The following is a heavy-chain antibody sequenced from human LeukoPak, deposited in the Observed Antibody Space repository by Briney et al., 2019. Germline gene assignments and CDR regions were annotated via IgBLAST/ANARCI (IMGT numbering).Heavy chain of an antibody. J-gene: IGHJ4*02. V-gene: IGHV4-4*02. Sequence: SGTLSLTCAVSGGSISSSNWWSWVRQPPGKGLQWIGEIYHSGSTSYNPSLKSRVTIAVDKSRNQFSLKLTSVIAADTAVYYCARVVDTAPYYFDYWGQGTLVTVSS. CDR3: ARVVDTAPYYFDY. D-gene: IGHD5-18*01. CDR1: GGSISSSNW. CDR2: IYHSGST.